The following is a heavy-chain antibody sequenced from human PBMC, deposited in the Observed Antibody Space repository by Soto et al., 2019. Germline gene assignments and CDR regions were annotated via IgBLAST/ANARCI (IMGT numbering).Heavy chain of an antibody. V-gene: IGHV5-51*01. CDR1: GYSFTSYW. J-gene: IGHJ4*02. CDR2: IYPGDSDT. CDR3: ARDQYSDSSGYYLPVALDY. D-gene: IGHD3-22*01. Sequence: GESLKISCKGSGYSFTSYWIGWVRQMPGKGLEWMGIIYPGDSDTRYSPSFQGQVTISADKSISTAYLQWSSLKASDTAMYYCARDQYSDSSGYYLPVALDYWGPGTLVTVS.